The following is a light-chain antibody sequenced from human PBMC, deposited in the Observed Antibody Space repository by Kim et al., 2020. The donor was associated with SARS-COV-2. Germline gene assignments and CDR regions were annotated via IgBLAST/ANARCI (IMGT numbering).Light chain of an antibody. CDR2: AVS. CDR1: QSVSNN. J-gene: IGKJ2*01. V-gene: IGKV3-15*01. Sequence: DIVMTQSPATLSVSPGERATLSCRASQSVSNNLAWYQQKPGHPPRLLIYAVSTRATGIPARFSGSGSGTEFTLTISGLQSEDFAVYYCQHYNNWPADTFGQGTKLEI. CDR3: QHYNNWPADT.